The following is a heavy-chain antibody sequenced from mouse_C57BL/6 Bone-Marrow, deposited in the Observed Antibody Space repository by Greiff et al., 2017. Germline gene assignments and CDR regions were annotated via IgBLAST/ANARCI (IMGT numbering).Heavy chain of an antibody. CDR3: ARDRVYYGSSFWFAY. V-gene: IGHV5-4*01. J-gene: IGHJ3*01. CDR2: ISDGGSYT. CDR1: GFTFSSYA. D-gene: IGHD1-1*01. Sequence: EVQVVESGGGLVKPGGSLKLSCAASGFTFSSYAMSWVRQTPEKRLEWVATISDGGSYTYYPDNVKGRFTISRDNAKNNLYLQMSHLKSEDTAMYYCARDRVYYGSSFWFAYWGQGTLVTDSA.